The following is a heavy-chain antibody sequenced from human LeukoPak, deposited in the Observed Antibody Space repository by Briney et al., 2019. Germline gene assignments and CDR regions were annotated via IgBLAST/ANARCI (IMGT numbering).Heavy chain of an antibody. Sequence: VKVSCKASGYTSTSYGISWVRQAPGQGLEWMGWISAYNGNTNYAQKLQGRVTMTTDTSTSTAYMELRSLRSDDTAVYYCARDSGSYYAHPHFDYWSQGTLVTVSS. V-gene: IGHV1-18*01. CDR1: GYTSTSYG. D-gene: IGHD1-26*01. CDR2: ISAYNGNT. CDR3: ARDSGSYYAHPHFDY. J-gene: IGHJ4*02.